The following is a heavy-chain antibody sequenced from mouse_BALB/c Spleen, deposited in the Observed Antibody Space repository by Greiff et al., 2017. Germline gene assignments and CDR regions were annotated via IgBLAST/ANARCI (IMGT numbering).Heavy chain of an antibody. CDR3: ARKAIYGSHFAY. CDR1: GFSLTSYG. D-gene: IGHD1-1*01. CDR2: IWAGGST. V-gene: IGHV2-9*02. J-gene: IGHJ3*01. Sequence: VKLVESGPGLVAPSQSLSITCTVSGFSLTSYGVHWVRQPPGKGLEWLGVIWAGGSTNYNSALMSRLSISKDNSKSQVFLKMNSLQTDDTAMYYCARKAIYGSHFAYWGQGTLVTVSA.